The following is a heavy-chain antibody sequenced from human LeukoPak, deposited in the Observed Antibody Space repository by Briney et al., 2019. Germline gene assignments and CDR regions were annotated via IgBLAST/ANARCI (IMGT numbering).Heavy chain of an antibody. CDR1: AGSVSSGCYY. Sequence: SETLSLTCTVSAGSVSSGCYYWSWTREPPVKGLEGIGYIYYSGSTHYNPSLKSRVTISVDTSKNQFSLKLSSVTAADTAVYYCARGSSGGYYDYDSSGYYLVYWGQGTLVTVSS. D-gene: IGHD3-22*01. V-gene: IGHV4-61*01. CDR2: IYYSGST. CDR3: ARGSSGGYYDYDSSGYYLVY. J-gene: IGHJ4*02.